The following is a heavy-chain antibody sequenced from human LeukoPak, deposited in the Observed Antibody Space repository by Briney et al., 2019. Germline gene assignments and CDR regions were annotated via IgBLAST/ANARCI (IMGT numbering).Heavy chain of an antibody. D-gene: IGHD6-6*01. CDR1: GYTFTSYY. CDR3: AREAQEAARSNHFDY. V-gene: IGHV1-46*01. CDR2: INPSADST. Sequence: ASVKVSCKASGYTFTSYYIHWVRQAPGQGLEWMGIINPSADSTNYAQKFQGRVTITADKSTSTAYMELSSLRSEDTAVYYCAREAQEAARSNHFDYWGQGTLVTVSS. J-gene: IGHJ4*02.